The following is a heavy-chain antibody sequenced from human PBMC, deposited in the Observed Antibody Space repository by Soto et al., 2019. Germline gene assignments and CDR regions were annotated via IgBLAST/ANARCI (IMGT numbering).Heavy chain of an antibody. V-gene: IGHV1-69*05. CDR3: ARMATFGSLNWFDP. CDR1: GGTFNNHA. D-gene: IGHD3-16*01. J-gene: IGHJ5*02. CDR2: IIPIFGTS. Sequence: SVKVSCKASGGTFNNHAINWVRQAPGQGLEWMGGIIPIFGTSNYAQKFQGRVTMTRDISIATAYMELSGLRSDDTAIYYCARMATFGSLNWFDPWGQGTLVTVSS.